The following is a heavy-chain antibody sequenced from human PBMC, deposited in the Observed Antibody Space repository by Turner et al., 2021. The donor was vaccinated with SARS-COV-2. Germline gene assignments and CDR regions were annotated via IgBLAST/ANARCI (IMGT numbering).Heavy chain of an antibody. Sequence: GGGVVQPGRSLRLSCAASGFTFSSYGMHWVRQAPGKGLEWVAVISYDGSNKHYADSVKGRFTISRDNSKNTLYLQMNSLRAEDTAVYYCAKDEAYYYYYYGMDVWGQGTTVTVSS. CDR2: ISYDGSNK. CDR1: GFTFSSYG. V-gene: IGHV3-30*18. J-gene: IGHJ6*02. CDR3: AKDEAYYYYYYGMDV.